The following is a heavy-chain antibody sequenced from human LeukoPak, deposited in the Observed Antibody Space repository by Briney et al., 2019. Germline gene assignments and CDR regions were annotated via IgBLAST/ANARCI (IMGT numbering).Heavy chain of an antibody. J-gene: IGHJ4*02. Sequence: QPGGSLRLSCAASEFTFSSYAMSWVRQAPGKGLEWVSAISGVGTSTYYADSVKGRFTISRDNSKNSLYLQMNSLRAEDTAVYYCAREVRTSFDYWGQGTLVTVSS. CDR1: EFTFSSYA. V-gene: IGHV3-23*01. D-gene: IGHD3-10*01. CDR3: AREVRTSFDY. CDR2: ISGVGTST.